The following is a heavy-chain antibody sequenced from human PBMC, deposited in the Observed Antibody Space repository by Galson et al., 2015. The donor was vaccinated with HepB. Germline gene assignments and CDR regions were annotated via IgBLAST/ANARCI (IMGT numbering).Heavy chain of an antibody. Sequence: SLRLSCAASGFTFSSYAMHWVRQAPGKGLEWVAVISYDGSNKYYADSVKGRFTISRDNSKNTLYLQMNSLRAEDTAVYYCARGRGIVLTVYAIGDDAFDIWGQGTMVTVSS. CDR3: ARGRGIVLTVYAIGDDAFDI. V-gene: IGHV3-30-3*01. CDR1: GFTFSSYA. D-gene: IGHD2-8*01. CDR2: ISYDGSNK. J-gene: IGHJ3*02.